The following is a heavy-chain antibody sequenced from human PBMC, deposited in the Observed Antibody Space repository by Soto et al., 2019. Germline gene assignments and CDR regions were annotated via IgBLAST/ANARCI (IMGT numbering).Heavy chain of an antibody. CDR3: ARDYSSGWKYYYYSMDV. CDR1: GFTFSSYA. D-gene: IGHD6-19*01. J-gene: IGHJ6*02. CDR2: ISYDGSNK. Sequence: GGSLRLSCAASGFTFSSYAMHWVRQAPGKGLEWVAVISYDGSNKYYADSVKGRFTISRDNSKNTLYLQMNSLRAEDTAVYYCARDYSSGWKYYYYSMDVWGQGTTVTVSS. V-gene: IGHV3-30-3*01.